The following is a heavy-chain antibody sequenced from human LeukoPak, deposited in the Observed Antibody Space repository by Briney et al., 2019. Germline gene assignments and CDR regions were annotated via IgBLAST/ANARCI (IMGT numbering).Heavy chain of an antibody. V-gene: IGHV1-2*06. Sequence: ASVKVSCKASGGTFSSYAISWVRQAPGQGLEWMGRINPNSGGTNYAQKFQGRVTMTGDTSISTAYMELSRLRSDDTAVYFCARAHCSSTTCLNAFDIWGQGTMVTVSS. CDR1: GGTFSSYA. CDR3: ARAHCSSTTCLNAFDI. D-gene: IGHD2-2*01. CDR2: INPNSGGT. J-gene: IGHJ3*02.